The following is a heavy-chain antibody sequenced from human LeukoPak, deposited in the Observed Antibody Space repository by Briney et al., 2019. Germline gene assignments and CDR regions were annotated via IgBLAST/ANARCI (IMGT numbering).Heavy chain of an antibody. CDR2: INHSGST. CDR3: ARGLWFGELLDGYYFDY. J-gene: IGHJ4*02. D-gene: IGHD3-10*01. Sequence: SETLSLTCAVSGGSFSGYYWSWIRQPPGKGLEWIGEINHSGSTNYNPSLKSRVTISVDTSKNQFSLKLSSVTAADTAVYYCARGLWFGELLDGYYFDYWGQGTLVTVSS. CDR1: GGSFSGYY. V-gene: IGHV4-34*01.